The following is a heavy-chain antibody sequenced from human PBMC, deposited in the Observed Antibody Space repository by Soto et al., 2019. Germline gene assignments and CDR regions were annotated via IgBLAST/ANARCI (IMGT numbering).Heavy chain of an antibody. V-gene: IGHV3-23*01. Sequence: GGALRLSCAASGFTFSGYAMSWGRQAPGKGLEWVSSVAGIGTPTFYADSVKGRFTISRDNSKNTLYLQMSSLRAEDTAMYYCAKYRGNSWPSIYFGCWGQGTLVTVSS. CDR2: VAGIGTPT. CDR3: AKYRGNSWPSIYFGC. D-gene: IGHD6-13*01. CDR1: GFTFSGYA. J-gene: IGHJ4*02.